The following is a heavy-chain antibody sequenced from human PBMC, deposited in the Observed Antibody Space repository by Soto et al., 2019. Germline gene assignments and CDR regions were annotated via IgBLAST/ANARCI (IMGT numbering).Heavy chain of an antibody. CDR3: ARYGLPSYGGYDLDL. Sequence: PGGSLRLSCAASGFAFGSYWMSWVRQAPGKGLEWVANINQGGREKNYVDSVKGRFSISRDDAEKSHHLQMNSLRVEDTAVYFCARYGLPSYGGYDLDLWGQGTMVTGSS. D-gene: IGHD3-10*01. CDR2: INQGGREK. CDR1: GFAFGSYW. V-gene: IGHV3-7*01. J-gene: IGHJ3*01.